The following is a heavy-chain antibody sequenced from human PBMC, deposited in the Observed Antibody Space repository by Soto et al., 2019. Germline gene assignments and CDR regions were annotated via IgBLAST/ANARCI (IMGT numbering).Heavy chain of an antibody. CDR1: GFTFSSYG. D-gene: IGHD1-26*01. V-gene: IGHV3-33*01. Sequence: PGGSLRLSCAASGFTFSSYGMHWVRQAPGKGLEWVAVIWYDGSNKYYADSVKGRFTISRDNSKNTLYLQMNSLRAEDTAVYYCARDRGWVGVTIRALAYWGQGTLVTVSS. CDR2: IWYDGSNK. CDR3: ARDRGWVGVTIRALAY. J-gene: IGHJ4*02.